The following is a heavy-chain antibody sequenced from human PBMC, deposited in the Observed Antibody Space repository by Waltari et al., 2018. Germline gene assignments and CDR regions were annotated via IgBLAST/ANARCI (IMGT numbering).Heavy chain of an antibody. Sequence: QVHLQQWGEGLLKPSATLSLPCAVYGGSFSDSYWSWIRQPPGKGLELIGEINHSGNTNYNPSLKSRVTTSVDTSKTQFSLKVTSVTAADTAVYYCARRRSLPHPYYFDYWGQGTLVTVSS. CDR3: ARRRSLPHPYYFDY. CDR1: GGSFSDSY. J-gene: IGHJ4*02. V-gene: IGHV4-34*01. CDR2: INHSGNT.